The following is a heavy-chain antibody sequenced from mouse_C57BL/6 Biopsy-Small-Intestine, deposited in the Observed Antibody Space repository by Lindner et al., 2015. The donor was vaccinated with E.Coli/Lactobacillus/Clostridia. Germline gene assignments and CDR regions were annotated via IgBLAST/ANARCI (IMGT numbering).Heavy chain of an antibody. CDR2: ISDGGSYT. Sequence: VQLQESGGGLVKPGGSLKLSCAASGFTFRSYAMSWVRQTPEKRLEWVATISDGGSYTYYPDNVKGRFTISRDNAKNNLYLQMSHLKSEDTAMYYCARELFSCLDYWGQGTTLTVSS. CDR3: ARELFSCLDY. J-gene: IGHJ2*01. CDR1: GFTFRSYA. V-gene: IGHV5-4*01.